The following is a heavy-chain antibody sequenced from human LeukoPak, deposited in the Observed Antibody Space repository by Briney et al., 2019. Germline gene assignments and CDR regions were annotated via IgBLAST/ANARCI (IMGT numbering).Heavy chain of an antibody. CDR2: INPSGGST. J-gene: IGHJ4*02. CDR3: ARDRREATDY. D-gene: IGHD1-26*01. V-gene: IGHV1-46*01. Sequence: ASVKVSCKASGYTFTNYYIHWVRQAPGQGLEWMGIINPSGGSTSYAQKFQDRITMTRDTSTSTVYMELSSLRSEDTAVYYCARDRREATDYWGQGTLVTVSS. CDR1: GYTFTNYY.